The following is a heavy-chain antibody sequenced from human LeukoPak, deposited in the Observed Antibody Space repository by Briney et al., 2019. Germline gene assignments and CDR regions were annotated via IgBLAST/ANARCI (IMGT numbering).Heavy chain of an antibody. Sequence: ASVKVSCKASGYTFTSYDINWVRQATGQGLEWMGWMNPNSGNTGYAQKFQGRVTITRNTSISTAYMELSSLRSEHTTVYYCARGSRRRYCNSTSCWYYFDYWGQGTLVTVSS. CDR1: GYTFTSYD. J-gene: IGHJ4*02. D-gene: IGHD2-2*01. CDR2: MNPNSGNT. CDR3: ARGSRRRYCNSTSCWYYFDY. V-gene: IGHV1-8*03.